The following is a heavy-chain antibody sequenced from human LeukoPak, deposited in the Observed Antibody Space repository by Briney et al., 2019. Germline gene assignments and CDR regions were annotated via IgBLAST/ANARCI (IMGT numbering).Heavy chain of an antibody. CDR2: INHSGST. J-gene: IGHJ6*02. V-gene: IGHV4-34*01. D-gene: IGHD2-21*02. CDR1: GGSFSGYY. CDR3: ARGIVVVTAIPNYYYYGMDV. Sequence: SETLSLTCAVYGGSFSGYYWSWIRQPPGKGLEWIGEINHSGSTNYNPSLKSRVTISVDTSKNQFSLKLSSVTAADTAVYYRARGIVVVTAIPNYYYYGMDVWGQGTTVTVSS.